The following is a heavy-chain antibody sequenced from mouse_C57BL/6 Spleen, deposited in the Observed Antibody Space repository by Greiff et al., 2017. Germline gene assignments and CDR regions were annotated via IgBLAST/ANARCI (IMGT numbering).Heavy chain of an antibody. CDR2: IYPGDGDT. D-gene: IGHD1-1*01. CDR1: GYAFSSSW. Sequence: VQLQQSGPELVKPGASVKISCKASGYAFSSSWMNWVKQRPGTGLEWLGRIYPGDGDTNYNGKFKGKATLTADKSSSTAYMQLSSLTSEDSAVYVCARGGTTDYFDYWGQGTTLTVSS. J-gene: IGHJ2*01. CDR3: ARGGTTDYFDY. V-gene: IGHV1-82*01.